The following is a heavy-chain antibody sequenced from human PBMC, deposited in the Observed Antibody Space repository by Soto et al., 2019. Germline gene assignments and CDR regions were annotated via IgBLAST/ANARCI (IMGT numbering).Heavy chain of an antibody. D-gene: IGHD6-19*01. CDR1: GGSISSSNW. J-gene: IGHJ3*02. CDR3: ARVPPYSSGWTDAFDI. V-gene: IGHV4-4*02. Sequence: SETLSLTCAVSGGSISSSNWWSWVRQPPGKGLEWIGEIYHSGSTNYNPSLKSRVTISVDKSKNQFSLKLSSVTAADTAVYYCARVPPYSSGWTDAFDIWGQGTMVTVSS. CDR2: IYHSGST.